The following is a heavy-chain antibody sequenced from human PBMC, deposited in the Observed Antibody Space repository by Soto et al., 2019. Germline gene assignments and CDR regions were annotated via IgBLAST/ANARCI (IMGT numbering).Heavy chain of an antibody. V-gene: IGHV3-72*01. CDR1: GFTFGDHY. CDR2: IRNKAQSYIT. D-gene: IGHD6-19*01. Sequence: PGGSLRLSCAASGFTFGDHYMDRVRQAPGKGLEWVGRIRNKAQSYITEYAAFVEGRFTISRDDSKNSLYLQMNSLKTADTAVYYCARGGTSGWLIGGSLAVWGQGTMVTVSS. J-gene: IGHJ3*01. CDR3: ARGGTSGWLIGGSLAV.